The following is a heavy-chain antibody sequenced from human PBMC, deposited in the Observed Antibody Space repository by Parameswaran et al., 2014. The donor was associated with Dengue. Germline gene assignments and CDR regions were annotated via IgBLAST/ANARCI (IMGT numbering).Heavy chain of an antibody. CDR3: ARLFGTAGSDY. CDR2: INAGNGNT. J-gene: IGHJ4*02. V-gene: IGHV1-3*01. D-gene: IGHD3-10*02. Sequence: WVRQAPGQRLEWMGWINAGNGNTKYSQKFQGRVTITRDTSASTAYMELSSLRSEDTAVYYCARLFGTAGSDYWGQGTLVTVS.